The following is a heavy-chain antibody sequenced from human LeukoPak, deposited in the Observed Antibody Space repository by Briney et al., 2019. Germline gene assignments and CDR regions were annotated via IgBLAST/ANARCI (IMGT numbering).Heavy chain of an antibody. V-gene: IGHV4-34*01. CDR2: INHSGST. J-gene: IGHJ4*02. CDR3: ARDDGIAARPFDY. Sequence: SETLSLTCAVYGGSFSGYYWSWIRQPPGKGLEWIGEINHSGSTNYNPSLKSRVTISVDASKNQFSLKLSSVTAADTAVYYCARDDGIAARPFDYWGQGTLVTISS. CDR1: GGSFSGYY. D-gene: IGHD6-6*01.